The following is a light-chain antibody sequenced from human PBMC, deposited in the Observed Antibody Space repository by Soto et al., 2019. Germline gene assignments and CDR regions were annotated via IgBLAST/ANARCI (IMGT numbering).Light chain of an antibody. CDR3: LQRSNWTYT. V-gene: IGKV3-11*01. Sequence: EIVLTQSPATLSLSPGERATLSCRASQSVSSYLAWYQQKPGQAPRLLIYDASNRATGIPARFSGSGSGTDFTLTISSLEPEDCAVYYCLQRSNWTYTFGQGTKLEIK. J-gene: IGKJ2*01. CDR2: DAS. CDR1: QSVSSY.